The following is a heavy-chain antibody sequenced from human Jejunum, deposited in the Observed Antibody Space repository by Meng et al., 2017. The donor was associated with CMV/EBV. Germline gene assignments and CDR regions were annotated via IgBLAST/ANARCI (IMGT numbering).Heavy chain of an antibody. J-gene: IGHJ3*02. Sequence: FSSYEMNWVRQAPGKGLEWVAYIGTSGGTMSYADSVKGRFTISRDNTKNSLYLQMDSLRAEDTAVYYCARDDCSSTSCYSKNVFDIWGQGTMVT. D-gene: IGHD2-2*02. CDR2: IGTSGGTM. CDR1: FSSYE. CDR3: ARDDCSSTSCYSKNVFDI. V-gene: IGHV3-48*03.